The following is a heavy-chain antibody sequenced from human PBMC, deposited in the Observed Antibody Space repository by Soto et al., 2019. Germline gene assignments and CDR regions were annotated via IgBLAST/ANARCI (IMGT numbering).Heavy chain of an antibody. CDR2: MSPIGSA. D-gene: IGHD2-15*01. CDR3: AREAGVVGANYFDY. CDR1: GGSITSGGHP. Sequence: QLQLQESGAQLVKPSQTLSLTCVVSGGSITSGGHPWAWIRQPPGKGLEWIGYMSPIGSAFYKPTLMGRATISVDRSKNQCHLSLNFLTAADTAVYYCAREAGVVGANYFDYWGQGILVSVSS. V-gene: IGHV4-30-2*01. J-gene: IGHJ4*01.